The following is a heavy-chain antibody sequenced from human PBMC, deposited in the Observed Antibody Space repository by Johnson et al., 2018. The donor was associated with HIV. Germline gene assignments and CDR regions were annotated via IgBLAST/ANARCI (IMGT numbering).Heavy chain of an antibody. Sequence: QLLESGGGLVQPGGSLRLSCAASGFTFGNYWMSWVRQAPGKGLEWLANIKEDGSEDYYVDSLKGRFTISRDNAQKSLYLQMDSLRVEDSAVYYCARDGVYSSPHDAFDIWGQGTMVTVSS. CDR3: ARDGVYSSPHDAFDI. D-gene: IGHD6-13*01. V-gene: IGHV3-7*05. J-gene: IGHJ3*02. CDR2: IKEDGSED. CDR1: GFTFGNYW.